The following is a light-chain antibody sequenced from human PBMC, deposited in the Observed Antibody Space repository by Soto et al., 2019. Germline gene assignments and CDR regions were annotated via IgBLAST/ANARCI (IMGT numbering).Light chain of an antibody. CDR3: QYQGS. Sequence: IVLTQSPDTLSLSPGQRATLSCRASQSVSRRYLAWYQQKPGQAPILLIYDVSERASDIPDRFSGSGSGTDFTLTINRLVPEDVAVDYCQYQGSFGGGTKVEIE. CDR1: QSVSRRY. V-gene: IGKV3-20*01. CDR2: DVS. J-gene: IGKJ4*01.